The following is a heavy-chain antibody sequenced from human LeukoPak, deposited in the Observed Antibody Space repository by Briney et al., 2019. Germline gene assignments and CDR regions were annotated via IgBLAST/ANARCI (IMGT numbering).Heavy chain of an antibody. CDR3: ARVGGGSYYNY. Sequence: ASVKVSCKASGYTFTSYDINWVRQAPGQGLEWMGWKNPNSGNTGYAQKFQGRVTITRNTSISTAYMELCSLRSEDTAVYYCARVGGGSYYNYWGQGTLVTVSS. D-gene: IGHD1-26*01. CDR1: GYTFTSYD. V-gene: IGHV1-8*03. J-gene: IGHJ4*02. CDR2: KNPNSGNT.